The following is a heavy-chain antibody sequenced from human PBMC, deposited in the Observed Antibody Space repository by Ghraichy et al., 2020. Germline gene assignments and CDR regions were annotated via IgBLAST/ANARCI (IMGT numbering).Heavy chain of an antibody. D-gene: IGHD3-9*01. V-gene: IGHV3-74*01. J-gene: IGHJ4*02. CDR1: GFTFSSHW. CDR3: ARIRITGYSFFDY. Sequence: GESLNISCVASGFTFSSHWMNWVRQSPGKGLEWVSRIDLNGRTTDYAESVKGRFTISRDNAKSTLYLQMNSLRDEDTAVYYCARIRITGYSFFDYWGQETLVTVAS. CDR2: IDLNGRTT.